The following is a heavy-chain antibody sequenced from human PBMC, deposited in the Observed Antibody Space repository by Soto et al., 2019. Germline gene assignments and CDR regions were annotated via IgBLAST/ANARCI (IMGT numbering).Heavy chain of an antibody. J-gene: IGHJ5*02. D-gene: IGHD2-21*02. CDR1: GFTFSSYE. V-gene: IGHV3-48*03. CDR2: ISNSGNTI. Sequence: EVQLVESGGGLVQPGGSLRLSCAASGFTFSSYEMNWVRQAPGKGLEWVSYISNSGNTIYYADSVKGRFTISRDNSKNTLYLQMNSLRTEDTAVYYCAKRGNWVVTARPFDPWGQGTLVTVSS. CDR3: AKRGNWVVTARPFDP.